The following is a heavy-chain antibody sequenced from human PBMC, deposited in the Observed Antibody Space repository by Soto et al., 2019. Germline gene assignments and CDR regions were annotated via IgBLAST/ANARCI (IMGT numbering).Heavy chain of an antibody. CDR3: ARMAHTYYYDSSGYLAFDY. J-gene: IGHJ4*02. V-gene: IGHV2-70*11. CDR1: GFSLSTSGMC. D-gene: IGHD3-22*01. Sequence: GSGPTLVNPTQTLTLTCTFSGFSLSTSGMCVSWIRQPPGKALEWLARIDWDDDKYYSTSLKTRLTISKDTSKNQVVLTMTNMDPVDTATYYCARMAHTYYYDSSGYLAFDYWGQGTLVTSPQ. CDR2: IDWDDDK.